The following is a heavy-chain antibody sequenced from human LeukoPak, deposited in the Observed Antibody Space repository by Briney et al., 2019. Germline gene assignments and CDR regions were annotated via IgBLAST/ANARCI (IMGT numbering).Heavy chain of an antibody. CDR2: IFYSGST. D-gene: IGHD1-1*01. V-gene: IGHV4-39*07. CDR1: SGSISTSNYY. CDR3: AILGTTGIGYYYYMDV. J-gene: IGHJ6*03. Sequence: PSETLSLTCTVSSGSISTSNYYWGWVRQPPGKALEWIGNIFYSGSTYYSPSLKSRVTISLDTSKNQFSLKLSSVTAADTAVYYCAILGTTGIGYYYYMDVWGKGTTVTVSS.